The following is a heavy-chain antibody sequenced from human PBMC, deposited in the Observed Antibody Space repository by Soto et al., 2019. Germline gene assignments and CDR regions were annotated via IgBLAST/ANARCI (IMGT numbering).Heavy chain of an antibody. J-gene: IGHJ4*02. CDR2: IYTSGST. CDR1: GGSISSYY. CDR3: ARACSSNSCYDVFDY. Sequence: QVQLQESGPGLMKPSETLSLTCTVSGGSISSYYWSWIRQPAGKGLEWIGRIYTSGSTNYNPSLKSRVTMSVDTSKIQFSRKLSSVTAADTAVYYCARACSSNSCYDVFDYWGQGTLVTVSS. D-gene: IGHD2-2*01. V-gene: IGHV4-4*07.